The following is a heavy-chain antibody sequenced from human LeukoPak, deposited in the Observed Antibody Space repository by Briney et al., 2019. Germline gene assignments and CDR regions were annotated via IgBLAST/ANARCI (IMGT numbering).Heavy chain of an antibody. V-gene: IGHV1-2*02. J-gene: IGHJ4*02. Sequence: ASVKVFCKASGYTFTGYYMHWVRQAPGQGLEWMGWINPNSGGTNYAQKFQGRVTMTRDTSISTAYMELSRLRSDDTAVYYCARDPSTVTNPLFDYWGQGTLVTVSS. CDR1: GYTFTGYY. CDR3: ARDPSTVTNPLFDY. CDR2: INPNSGGT. D-gene: IGHD4-17*01.